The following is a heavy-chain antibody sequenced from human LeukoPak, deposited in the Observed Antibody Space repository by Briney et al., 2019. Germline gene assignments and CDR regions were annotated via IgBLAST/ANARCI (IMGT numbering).Heavy chain of an antibody. Sequence: GGSLRLSCAATGFTFSSYAMSWVRQAPGKGLEWVSTISGGSGAPYYADSVKGRFTISRDISKTTLYLQMNSLRVEDTAVYYCAKGGLGATPRFDPWGQGTLVTVSS. D-gene: IGHD1-26*01. CDR3: AKGGLGATPRFDP. CDR2: ISGGSGAP. V-gene: IGHV3-23*01. CDR1: GFTFSSYA. J-gene: IGHJ5*02.